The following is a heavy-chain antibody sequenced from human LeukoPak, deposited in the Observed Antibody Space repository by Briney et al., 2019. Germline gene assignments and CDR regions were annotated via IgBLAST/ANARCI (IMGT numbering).Heavy chain of an antibody. Sequence: PGGSLRLSCAASGFTFSSYAMSWVRQAPGKGLEWVSGISGSDGSTNYADSVKGRFTISRENSKNTQSLQMNSLRAEDTAVYYCAKDDDWGRYKHWGQGTLVTVSS. V-gene: IGHV3-23*01. CDR1: GFTFSSYA. CDR2: ISGSDGST. J-gene: IGHJ1*01. D-gene: IGHD3-16*01. CDR3: AKDDDWGRYKH.